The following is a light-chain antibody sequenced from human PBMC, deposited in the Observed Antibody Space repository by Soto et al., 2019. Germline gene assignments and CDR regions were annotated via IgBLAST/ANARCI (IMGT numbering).Light chain of an antibody. CDR1: SSDVGGYNY. Sequence: QSVLTQPASVSGSPGQSISISCTGTSSDVGGYNYVSWYQQHPGTAPKLILYDVSNRPSGVSNRFSGSKSGNTASLTISGLQAEDEADYYCSSYRSSSTLYFFGTGTKVTVL. CDR3: SSYRSSSTLYF. J-gene: IGLJ1*01. CDR2: DVS. V-gene: IGLV2-14*03.